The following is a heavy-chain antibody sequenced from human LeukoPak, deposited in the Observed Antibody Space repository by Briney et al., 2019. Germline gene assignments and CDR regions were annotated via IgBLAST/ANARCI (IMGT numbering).Heavy chain of an antibody. D-gene: IGHD5-12*01. V-gene: IGHV1-46*01. Sequence: ASVKVSCKASGYTFTSYYMHWVRQAPGQGLEWMGIINPSGGSTSYARKFQGRVTMTRDMSTSTVYMELSSLRSEDTAVYYCAREPSGYDSAVDYWGQGTLVTVSS. CDR2: INPSGGST. J-gene: IGHJ4*02. CDR3: AREPSGYDSAVDY. CDR1: GYTFTSYY.